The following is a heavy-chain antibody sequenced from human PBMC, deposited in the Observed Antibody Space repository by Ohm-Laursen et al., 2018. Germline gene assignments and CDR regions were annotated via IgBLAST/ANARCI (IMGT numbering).Heavy chain of an antibody. D-gene: IGHD2-15*01. CDR1: GFSITNYW. Sequence: SLRLSCAASGFSITNYWMQWVRQVPGKGLEWVSRLSYAGTETAYADSVKGRFTISRDNSKNTLYLQMNSLRAEDTAVYYCAKRGYCSGGSCYEGLDPWGQGTLVTVSS. CDR3: AKRGYCSGGSCYEGLDP. J-gene: IGHJ5*02. CDR2: LSYAGTET. V-gene: IGHV3-74*01.